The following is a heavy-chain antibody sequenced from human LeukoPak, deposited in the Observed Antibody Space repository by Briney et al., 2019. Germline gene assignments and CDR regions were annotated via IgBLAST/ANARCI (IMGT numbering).Heavy chain of an antibody. CDR3: ARDHMYSSSLFDI. Sequence: QPGGSLRLSCAASGFTFSSYAMSWVRQAPGKGLEWVSAISGSGGSTYYADSVKGRFTISRDNAKNSLYLQMNSLRAEDTAVYYCARDHMYSSSLFDIWGQGTMVTVSS. D-gene: IGHD6-13*01. V-gene: IGHV3-23*01. CDR2: ISGSGGST. CDR1: GFTFSSYA. J-gene: IGHJ3*02.